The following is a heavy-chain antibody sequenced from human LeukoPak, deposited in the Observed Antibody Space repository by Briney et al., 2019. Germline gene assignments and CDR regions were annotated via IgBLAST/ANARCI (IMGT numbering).Heavy chain of an antibody. D-gene: IGHD3-9*01. V-gene: IGHV3-7*03. Sequence: GGSLRLSCAASGFTFSSYWMSWVRQAPGKGLEWVANIKQDGSEKYYVDSVKGRFTISRDNAKNSPYLQMNSQRAEETAVYYCARDPEYYVILTGYYYYCGMDVWGQGTTVTVSS. CDR3: ARDPEYYVILTGYYYYCGMDV. CDR1: GFTFSSYW. CDR2: IKQDGSEK. J-gene: IGHJ6*02.